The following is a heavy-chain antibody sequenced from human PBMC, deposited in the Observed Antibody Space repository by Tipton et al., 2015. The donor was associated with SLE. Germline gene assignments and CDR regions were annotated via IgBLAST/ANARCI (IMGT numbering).Heavy chain of an antibody. CDR2: IYSRGST. V-gene: IGHV4-61*02. Sequence: TLSLTCSVSGGSISSGSYYWSWIRQPAGKGLEWIGRIYSRGSTNSNLSLKSRVTISANTSKNRFSLMLSSVTAADTAVYYCARGTRIMITFGGVNYFDYWGQGTLVTVSS. J-gene: IGHJ4*02. CDR3: ARGTRIMITFGGVNYFDY. CDR1: GGSISSGSYY. D-gene: IGHD3-16*01.